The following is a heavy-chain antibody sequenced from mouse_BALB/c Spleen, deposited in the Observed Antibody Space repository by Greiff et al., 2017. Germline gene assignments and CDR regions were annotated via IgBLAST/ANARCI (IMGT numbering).Heavy chain of an antibody. D-gene: IGHD2-1*01. CDR3: VYGTYFDY. CDR2: IDPYDSET. J-gene: IGHJ2*01. CDR1: GYTFTSYW. V-gene: IGHV1-74*01. Sequence: QVHVKQSGTVLARPGASVKLSCKASGYTFTSYWMNWVKQRPEQGLEWIGRIDPYDSETHYNQKFKDKAILTVDKSSSTAYMQLSSLTSEDSAVYYCVYGTYFDYWGQGTTLTVSS.